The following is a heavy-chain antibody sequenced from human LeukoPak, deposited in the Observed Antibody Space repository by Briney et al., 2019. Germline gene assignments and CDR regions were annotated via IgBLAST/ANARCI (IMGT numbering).Heavy chain of an antibody. Sequence: GGSLRLSCAASGFTFSTYGMSWVRQPPGKGLEWVSGISGSGGSTYYADSVKGRFTISGDNSENTLYLQMNRLRAEDTARYYCAKDRQQLANLDYWGQGTLVTVSS. D-gene: IGHD6-13*01. CDR2: ISGSGGST. J-gene: IGHJ4*02. CDR3: AKDRQQLANLDY. V-gene: IGHV3-23*01. CDR1: GFTFSTYG.